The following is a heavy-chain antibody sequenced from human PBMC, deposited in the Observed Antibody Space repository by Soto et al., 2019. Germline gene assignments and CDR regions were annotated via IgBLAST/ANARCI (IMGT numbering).Heavy chain of an antibody. V-gene: IGHV4-39*01. CDR1: GGSISSSSYY. J-gene: IGHJ6*03. Sequence: SETLSLTCTVSGGSISSSSYYWGWIRQPPGKRLEWIGSIYYSGSTYYNPSLKSRVTISVDTSKNQFSLKLSSVTAADTAVYYCARGRSSNGRIFGVVKVNYYYYMDVWGKGTTVTVSS. D-gene: IGHD3-3*01. CDR2: IYYSGST. CDR3: ARGRSSNGRIFGVVKVNYYYYMDV.